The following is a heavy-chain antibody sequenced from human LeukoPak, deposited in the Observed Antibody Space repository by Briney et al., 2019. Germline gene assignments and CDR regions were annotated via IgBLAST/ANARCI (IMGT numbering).Heavy chain of an antibody. CDR3: ARDSDSSSFLDY. Sequence: WASVKVSCKASGGTFSSYAISWVRQAPGQGLEWMGGIIPIFGTANYAQKFQGRVTITADESTSTAYMELSSLRSEDTAVYYCARDSDSSSFLDYWGQRTLVTVSS. CDR2: IIPIFGTA. D-gene: IGHD6-13*01. V-gene: IGHV1-69*13. CDR1: GGTFSSYA. J-gene: IGHJ4*02.